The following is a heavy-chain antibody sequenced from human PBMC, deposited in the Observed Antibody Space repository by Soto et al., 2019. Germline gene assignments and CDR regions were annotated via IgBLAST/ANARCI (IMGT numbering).Heavy chain of an antibody. J-gene: IGHJ6*02. V-gene: IGHV1-69*01. D-gene: IGHD1-1*01. Sequence: QVQLVQSGAEVKKPGSSVKVSCKASGGTFSSYAISWVRQAPGQGLEWMGGIIPIFGTANYAQKFQGRVTINADESTSTAYMELSSLRSEDTAVYYCARAAYKGTTGTPPYYYYYYGMDVWGQGTTVTVSS. CDR3: ARAAYKGTTGTPPYYYYYYGMDV. CDR1: GGTFSSYA. CDR2: IIPIFGTA.